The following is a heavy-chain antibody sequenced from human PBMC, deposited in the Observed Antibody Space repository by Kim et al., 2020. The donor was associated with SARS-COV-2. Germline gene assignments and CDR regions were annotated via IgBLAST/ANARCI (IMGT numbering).Heavy chain of an antibody. V-gene: IGHV4-39*07. D-gene: IGHD3-22*01. Sequence: THSNPPLRSPVTISVDTSKNHFSLKLSSVTAADTAVYYCARGLFGLSFDYWGQGTLVTVSS. CDR2: T. CDR3: ARGLFGLSFDY. J-gene: IGHJ4*02.